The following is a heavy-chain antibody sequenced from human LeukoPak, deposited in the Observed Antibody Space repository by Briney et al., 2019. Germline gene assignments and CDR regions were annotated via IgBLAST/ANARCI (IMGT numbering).Heavy chain of an antibody. D-gene: IGHD3-22*01. CDR2: ISSSSSYI. V-gene: IGHV3-21*01. CDR3: ARDPGYYYDSSGYPGGY. CDR1: GFTFSSYS. J-gene: IGHJ4*02. Sequence: LGGSLRLSCAASGFTFSSYSMNWVRQAPGKGLEWVSSISSSSSYIYYADSVKGRFTISRDNAKNSLYLQMNSLRAEDTAVYYCARDPGYYYDSSGYPGGYWGQGTLVTVSS.